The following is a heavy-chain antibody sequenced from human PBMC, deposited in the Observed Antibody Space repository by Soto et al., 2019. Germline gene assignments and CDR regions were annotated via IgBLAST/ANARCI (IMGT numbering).Heavy chain of an antibody. J-gene: IGHJ6*02. D-gene: IGHD6-13*01. CDR1: GYSFTTYW. CDR2: IYPGDSDT. V-gene: IGHV5-51*01. CDR3: ARQAAAGKYYYAMDV. Sequence: GESLKISCKGSGYSFTTYWIGWVRQMPGKGLEGMVIIYPGDSDTRYSPSLQGQVTISADKSINTTYLQCSSLKASDTAIYYCARQAAAGKYYYAMDVWGQGTTVTVSS.